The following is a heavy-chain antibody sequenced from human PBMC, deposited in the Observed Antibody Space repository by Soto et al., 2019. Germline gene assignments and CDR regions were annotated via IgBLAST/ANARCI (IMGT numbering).Heavy chain of an antibody. CDR3: VRHGNGTPFYFDF. J-gene: IGHJ4*02. V-gene: IGHV5-10-1*03. D-gene: IGHD1-1*01. CDR2: IDPSDSYT. Sequence: EVQLVQSGAEVKKPGESLRLSCQGSGYRFINYWISWVRQMPGTGLEWVGRIDPSDSYTVYSPSFQGRVTISIDTAINTAFLEWRSLQASDTAMYYCVRHGNGTPFYFDFWGRGTLVPVSS. CDR1: GYRFINYW.